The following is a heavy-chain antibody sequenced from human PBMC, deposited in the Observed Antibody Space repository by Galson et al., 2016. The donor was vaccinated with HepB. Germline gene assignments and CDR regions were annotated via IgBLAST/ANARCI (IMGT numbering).Heavy chain of an antibody. J-gene: IGHJ6*02. Sequence: SVKVSCKASGGSFRSYAFSWVRQAPGQGLEWMGEIVPTLGSANYPQKFQGKVTVTADASASTVYMELTSLRSADTAVYYCARENVDSSGDFFGMDVWGQGTVVVVSS. CDR3: ARENVDSSGDFFGMDV. V-gene: IGHV1-69*13. CDR1: GGSFRSYA. CDR2: IVPTLGSA. D-gene: IGHD3-10*01.